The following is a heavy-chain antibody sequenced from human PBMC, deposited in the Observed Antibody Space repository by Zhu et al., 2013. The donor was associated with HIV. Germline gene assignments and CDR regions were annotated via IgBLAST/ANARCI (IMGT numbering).Heavy chain of an antibody. CDR3: ARGTLRDSLGLPVVPAAIHGDFYYDMDV. CDR1: GGTFSNYA. D-gene: IGHD2-2*02. Sequence: QVQLVQSGAELKKPGSSVKVSCKASGGTFSNYAISWVRQAPGQGLEWMGGIIPIFGTADYTQKFQGRLTITADESTSTGYMELSSLRSEDTAVYYCARGTLRDSLGLPVVPAAIHGDFYYDMDVWGQGTTVTVSS. CDR2: IIPIFGTA. V-gene: IGHV1-69*01. J-gene: IGHJ6*02.